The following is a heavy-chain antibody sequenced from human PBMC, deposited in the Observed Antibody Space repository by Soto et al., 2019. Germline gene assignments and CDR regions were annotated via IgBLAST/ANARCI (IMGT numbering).Heavy chain of an antibody. J-gene: IGHJ4*02. CDR3: ARGPEN. CDR2: IHHTGNT. CDR1: GGSISSSDW. Sequence: QVQLQESGPGLVKPSGTLSLSCAVSGGSISSSDWWTWVRQPPGKGLEWIGEIHHTGNTNYNPSLKGRVTISLDKSKNQVSLNLNSVTAADTAVYYCARGPENWGQGTLVIVSS. V-gene: IGHV4-4*02.